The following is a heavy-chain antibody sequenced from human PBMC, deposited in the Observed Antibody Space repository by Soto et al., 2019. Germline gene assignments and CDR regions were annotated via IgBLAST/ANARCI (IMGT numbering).Heavy chain of an antibody. CDR1: GFTFDDYT. V-gene: IGHV3-43*01. Sequence: RRLSCAASGFTFDDYTMHWVRQAPGKGLEWVSLISWDGGSTYYADSVKGRFTISRDNSKNSLYLQMNSLRTEDTALYYCAKDISSSWYYYYGMDVWGQGTTVTVSS. CDR3: AKDISSSWYYYYGMDV. J-gene: IGHJ6*02. D-gene: IGHD6-13*01. CDR2: ISWDGGST.